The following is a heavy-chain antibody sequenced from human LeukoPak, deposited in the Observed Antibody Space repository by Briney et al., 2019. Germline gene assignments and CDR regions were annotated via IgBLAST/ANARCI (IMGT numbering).Heavy chain of an antibody. J-gene: IGHJ4*02. Sequence: PSETLSLTCTVSGGSISSGSYYWSWIRQPAGKGLERIGRIYTSGSTNYNPSLKSRVTISVDTSKNQFSLKLSSVTAADTAVYYCVSGKYYFDYWGQGTLVTVSS. CDR3: VSGKYYFDY. V-gene: IGHV4-61*02. D-gene: IGHD1-14*01. CDR1: GGSISSGSYY. CDR2: IYTSGST.